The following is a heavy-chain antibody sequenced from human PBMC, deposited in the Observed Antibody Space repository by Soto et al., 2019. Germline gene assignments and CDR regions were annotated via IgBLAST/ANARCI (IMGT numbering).Heavy chain of an antibody. Sequence: QVQLQESGPGLVKPSGTLSLTCAVSGGSISSSNWWSWVRQPPGKGLEWIGAIYHSGRTDYNPSLKSNVTISVDKSKNKFSLKLSSVTAADTAVYYGARGGYSSSWYIDYWGQGTLVTVSS. CDR2: IYHSGRT. CDR3: ARGGYSSSWYIDY. D-gene: IGHD6-13*01. V-gene: IGHV4-4*02. J-gene: IGHJ4*02. CDR1: GGSISSSNW.